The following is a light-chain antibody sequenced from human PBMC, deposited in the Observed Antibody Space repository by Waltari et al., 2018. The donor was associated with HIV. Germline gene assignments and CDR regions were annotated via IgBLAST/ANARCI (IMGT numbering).Light chain of an antibody. Sequence: DIQMTQSPSSLSASVGDRVTITCRASQAISDSVAWYQQTPGKAPKLLVSAASRLESGVPSRFSGSGSGTEYTLTISSLQPEDFATYYCQQYHIVPYTFGPGAKVDI. J-gene: IGKJ3*01. CDR3: QQYHIVPYT. CDR2: AAS. V-gene: IGKV1-NL1*01. CDR1: QAISDS.